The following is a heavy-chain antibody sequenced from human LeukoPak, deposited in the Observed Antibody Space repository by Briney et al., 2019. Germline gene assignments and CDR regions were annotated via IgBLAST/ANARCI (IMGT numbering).Heavy chain of an antibody. V-gene: IGHV4-39*01. CDR3: ARGNYDSSGYYLGYYYYGMDV. CDR1: GGSISSSSYY. CDR2: IYYSGST. J-gene: IGHJ6*02. D-gene: IGHD3-22*01. Sequence: SETLSLTCTVSGGSISSSSYYWGWIRQPPGKGLEWIGSIYYSGSTYYNPSLKSRVTISVDTSKNQFSLKLSSVTAADTAVYYCARGNYDSSGYYLGYYYYGMDVWGQGTTVTVSS.